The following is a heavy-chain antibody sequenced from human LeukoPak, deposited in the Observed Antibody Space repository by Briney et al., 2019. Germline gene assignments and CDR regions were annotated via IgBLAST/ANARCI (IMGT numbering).Heavy chain of an antibody. J-gene: IGHJ2*01. Sequence: SETLSLTCTVSGGSISSYYWSWIRQPPGKGLEWIGYIHYSGSTNYNPSLKSRATISVDTSKNQFSLKLSSVTAADTAVYYCARDLPYYDSSGYNYWYFDIWGRGTLVTVSS. CDR2: IHYSGST. CDR3: ARDLPYYDSSGYNYWYFDI. CDR1: GGSISSYY. V-gene: IGHV4-59*01. D-gene: IGHD3-22*01.